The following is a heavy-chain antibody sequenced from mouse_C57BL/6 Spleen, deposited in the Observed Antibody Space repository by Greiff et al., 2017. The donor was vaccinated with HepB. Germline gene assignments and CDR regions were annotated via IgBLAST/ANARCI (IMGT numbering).Heavy chain of an antibody. Sequence: VQLQQSGAELVMPGASVKLSCKASGYTFTSYWMHWVKQRPGQGLEWIGEIDPSDSYTNYNQKFKGKSTLTVDKSSSTAYMQLSSLTSEDSAVYDCARGGTAQATDYWGQGTTLTVSS. V-gene: IGHV1-69*01. CDR3: ARGGTAQATDY. D-gene: IGHD3-2*02. J-gene: IGHJ2*01. CDR1: GYTFTSYW. CDR2: IDPSDSYT.